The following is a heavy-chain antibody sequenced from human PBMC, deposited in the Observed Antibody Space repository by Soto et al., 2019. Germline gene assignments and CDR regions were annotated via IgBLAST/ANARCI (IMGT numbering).Heavy chain of an antibody. CDR2: IRYSGST. J-gene: IGHJ4*01. CDR1: GGSISTDC. Sequence: QVQLQESGPGLVKPSETLSLTCTVSGGSISTDCWGWIRQPPGKGLEWIAFIRYSGSTNNNPSLKSRVTMSVDTSRNQFSLRLHSVTAAHTALYYCARQVADASGTYLFAYWRQGTLVTVSS. D-gene: IGHD3-10*01. V-gene: IGHV4-59*08. CDR3: ARQVADASGTYLFAY.